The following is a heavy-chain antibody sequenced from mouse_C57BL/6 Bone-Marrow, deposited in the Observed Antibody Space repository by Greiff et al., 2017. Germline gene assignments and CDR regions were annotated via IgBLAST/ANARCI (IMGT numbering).Heavy chain of an antibody. Sequence: QVQLQQSGAELVRPGASVKMSCKASGYTFTDYYINWVKQRPGQGLEWIARIYPGSGNTNYNEKFKGKATLTAEKSSSTAYMQLSSLTSEDSAVYVCARQGCLLSSMDYWGQGTAVTVSS. CDR3: ARQGCLLSSMDY. V-gene: IGHV1-76*01. CDR1: GYTFTDYY. CDR2: IYPGSGNT. J-gene: IGHJ4*01. D-gene: IGHD2-3*01.